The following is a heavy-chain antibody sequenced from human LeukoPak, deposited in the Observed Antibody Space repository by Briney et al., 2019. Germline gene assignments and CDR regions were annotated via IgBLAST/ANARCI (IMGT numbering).Heavy chain of an antibody. D-gene: IGHD3-22*01. V-gene: IGHV3-11*01. CDR2: ISISGGTI. J-gene: IGHJ3*02. CDR1: GFTFSDYY. Sequence: GGSLRLSCAASGFTFSDYYMSWIRQAPGKGLDWVSYISISGGTIDYADSVKGRFTISRDNAKNSLYLQMNSLRAEDTAVYYCARDLGDYYDSSGYYPVDAFDIWGQGTMVTVSS. CDR3: ARDLGDYYDSSGYYPVDAFDI.